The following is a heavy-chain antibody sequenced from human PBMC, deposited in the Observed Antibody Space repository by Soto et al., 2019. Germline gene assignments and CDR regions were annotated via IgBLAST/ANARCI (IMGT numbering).Heavy chain of an antibody. CDR1: GGPTSSSNW. V-gene: IGHV4-4*02. CDR3: ARDRAVAGTQGDAFDI. Sequence: GTLSLPCAVSGGPTSSSNWWSWVRQPPGKGLEWIGEIYHSGSTNYNPSLKSRVTISVDKSKNQFSLKLSSVTAADTAVYYCARDRAVAGTQGDAFDIWGQGTMVTV. J-gene: IGHJ3*02. D-gene: IGHD6-19*01. CDR2: IYHSGST.